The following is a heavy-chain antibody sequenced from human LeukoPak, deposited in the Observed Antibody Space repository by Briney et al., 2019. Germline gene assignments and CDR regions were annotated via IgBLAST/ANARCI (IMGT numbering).Heavy chain of an antibody. Sequence: SETLSLTCTVSGGSISSYYWSWIRQPPGKGLEWIGYIYYSGSTNYNPSLKSRVTISVDTSKNQFSLKLSSVTAADTAVYYCARDIGYCSGGSCYPSYFQHWGQGNLVNVSS. D-gene: IGHD2-15*01. CDR3: ARDIGYCSGGSCYPSYFQH. J-gene: IGHJ1*01. CDR2: IYYSGST. CDR1: GGSISSYY. V-gene: IGHV4-59*01.